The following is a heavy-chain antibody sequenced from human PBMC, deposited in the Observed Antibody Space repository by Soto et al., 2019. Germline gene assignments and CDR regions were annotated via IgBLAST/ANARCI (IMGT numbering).Heavy chain of an antibody. Sequence: SGGSLRLSCAASGFTFSSYAMSWVRQAPGKGLEWVAAISGSGGSTYYADSVKGRFTISRDNSKNTLYLQMNSLRAEDTAVYYCARGQQLVLDYYYYGMDVWGQGTTVTVSS. CDR3: ARGQQLVLDYYYYGMDV. CDR2: ISGSGGST. J-gene: IGHJ6*02. V-gene: IGHV3-23*01. D-gene: IGHD6-13*01. CDR1: GFTFSSYA.